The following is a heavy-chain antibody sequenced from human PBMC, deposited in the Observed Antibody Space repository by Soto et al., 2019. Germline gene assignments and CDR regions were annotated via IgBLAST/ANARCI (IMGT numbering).Heavy chain of an antibody. D-gene: IGHD6-13*01. Sequence: QVQLVQSGAEVKKPGSSVKVSCKASGGTFSSYAISWVRQAPGQGLEWMGGIIPIVGTANYAQKFQGRVTITADESTSTAYMDLRSLSSEDTAVYYCARVRGAAGRLIYYGMDVWGQGTTVTVSS. V-gene: IGHV1-69*12. CDR2: IIPIVGTA. CDR1: GGTFSSYA. J-gene: IGHJ6*02. CDR3: ARVRGAAGRLIYYGMDV.